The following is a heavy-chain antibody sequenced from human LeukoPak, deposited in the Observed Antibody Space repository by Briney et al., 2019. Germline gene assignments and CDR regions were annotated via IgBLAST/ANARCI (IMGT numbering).Heavy chain of an antibody. J-gene: IGHJ5*02. D-gene: IGHD3-3*01. CDR3: AKHVTIFGVVTIAQTPDNWFDP. CDR1: GFTFSSYA. CDR2: ISGSGGST. V-gene: IGHV3-23*01. Sequence: GGSLRLSCAASGFTFSSYAMSWVRQAPGKGLEWVSAISGSGGSTYYADSVKGRFTISRDNSKNTLYLQMNSLRAEDTAVYYCAKHVTIFGVVTIAQTPDNWFDPWGQGTLVTVSS.